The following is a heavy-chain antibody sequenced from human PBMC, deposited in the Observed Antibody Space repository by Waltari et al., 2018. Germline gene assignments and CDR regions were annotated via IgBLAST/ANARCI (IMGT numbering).Heavy chain of an antibody. D-gene: IGHD6-6*01. V-gene: IGHV1-18*01. J-gene: IGHJ4*02. Sequence: VQLLPSRAEVKKPGASVTVSCKASVYTFTSSGISWVRQAPGQGLEWMGWISAYNGNTNYAQKLQGRVTMTTDTSTSTAYMELRSRRSDDTAVYYCARVGGRSIAASYWGQGTLVTVSS. CDR2: ISAYNGNT. CDR3: ARVGGRSIAASY. CDR1: VYTFTSSG.